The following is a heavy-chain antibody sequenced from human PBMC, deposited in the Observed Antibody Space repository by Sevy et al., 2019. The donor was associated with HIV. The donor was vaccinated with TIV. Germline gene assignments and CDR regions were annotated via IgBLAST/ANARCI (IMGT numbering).Heavy chain of an antibody. CDR3: ARGVGGSWLMISFGGVKYGFDF. CDR1: GGSISTTDYY. Sequence: SETLSLTCTVSGGSISTTDYYWSWIRQPPGKGLEWIGYIHYTGTTYYNPSLKSRVSRISFDTSRNQFSLKLSSVTAAVSAVYYCARGVGGSWLMISFGGVKYGFDFWGQGRMVTVSS. J-gene: IGHJ3*01. V-gene: IGHV4-30-4*01. D-gene: IGHD3-16*01. CDR2: IHYTGTT.